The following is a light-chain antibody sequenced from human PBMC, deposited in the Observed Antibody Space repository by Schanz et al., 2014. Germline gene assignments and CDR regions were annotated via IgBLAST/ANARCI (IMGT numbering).Light chain of an antibody. Sequence: DIQMTQSPSSLSASVGDRVTITCRASQFSGTFLNWYQQKAGNAPKLLISGASSLQSGVPPRFSGSGSGTDFTLTISSLQPEDFATYYCQQSYSTPGTFGQGTKLEIK. CDR1: QFSGTF. V-gene: IGKV1-39*01. CDR3: QQSYSTPGT. J-gene: IGKJ2*02. CDR2: GAS.